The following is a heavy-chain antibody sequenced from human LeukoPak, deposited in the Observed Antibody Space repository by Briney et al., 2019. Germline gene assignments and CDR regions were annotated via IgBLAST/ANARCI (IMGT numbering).Heavy chain of an antibody. D-gene: IGHD3-22*01. CDR2: IYYSGST. J-gene: IGHJ4*02. CDR1: GGSISSYY. V-gene: IGHV4-59*08. CDR3: ARAPYDSGGYYDYYFDY. Sequence: PSETLSLTCTVSGGSISSYYWSWIRQPLGKGLEWIGYIYYSGSTNYNPSLKSRVTISVDTSKNQFSLKLSSVTAADTAVYYCARAPYDSGGYYDYYFDYWGQGTLVTVSS.